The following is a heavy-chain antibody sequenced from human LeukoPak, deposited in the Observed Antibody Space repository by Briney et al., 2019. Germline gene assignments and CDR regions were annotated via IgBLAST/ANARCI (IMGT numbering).Heavy chain of an antibody. Sequence: SETLSLTCSVSGGSISTYYWTWIRQPPGKGLEWIGYIYYSGSTDYSGTTNYNPSLKSRVTISVDTSKNQFSLKLSSATAADTAVYYCAGLIAAADSLYFHYWGQGTLVTVSS. CDR1: GGSISTYY. V-gene: IGHV4-59*08. D-gene: IGHD6-13*01. CDR2: IYYSGST. CDR3: AGLIAAADSLYFHY. J-gene: IGHJ4*02.